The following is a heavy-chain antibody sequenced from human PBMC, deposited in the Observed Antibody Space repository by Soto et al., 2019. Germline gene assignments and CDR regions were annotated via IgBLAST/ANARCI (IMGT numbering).Heavy chain of an antibody. CDR1: GGSFSGYY. CDR3: ARCRGYSGYPIYYGMDV. D-gene: IGHD5-12*01. Sequence: SETLSLTCAVYGGSFSGYYWSWIRQPPGKGLEWIGEINHSGSTNYNPSLKSRVTISVDTSKNQFSLKLSSVTAADTAVYYCARCRGYSGYPIYYGMDVWGQGTTVTVSS. CDR2: INHSGST. J-gene: IGHJ6*02. V-gene: IGHV4-34*01.